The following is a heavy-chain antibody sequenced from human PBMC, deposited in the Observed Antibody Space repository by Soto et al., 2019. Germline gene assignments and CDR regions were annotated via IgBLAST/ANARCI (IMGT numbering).Heavy chain of an antibody. CDR2: INPNSGGT. V-gene: IGHV1-2*02. CDR3: ASQGLYSIDGYYYYYYGIDV. Sequence: ASVKVSCKASGYTFTGYYMHWVRQAPGQGLEWMGWINPNSGGTNYAQKFQGRVTMTRDTSISTAYMELSRLRSDDTAVYYCASQGLYSIDGYYYYYYGIDVWGQGTTVTVSS. D-gene: IGHD2-8*01. J-gene: IGHJ6*02. CDR1: GYTFTGYY.